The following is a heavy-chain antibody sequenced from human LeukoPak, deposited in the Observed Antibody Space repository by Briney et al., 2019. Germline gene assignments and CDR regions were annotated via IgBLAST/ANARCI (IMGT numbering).Heavy chain of an antibody. J-gene: IGHJ4*02. CDR1: GGSISNTNW. D-gene: IGHD2-8*01. CDR2: ISLTGLT. V-gene: IGHV4-4*02. Sequence: SETLSLTCGVSGGSISNTNWWSWVRQPPGQGLEWIGEISLTGLTHYNPSLVSRVTVSLDKSKNQLSLNLTSVTAADTAVYYCSRENGAFSPFGYWGQGTLVTVLS. CDR3: SRENGAFSPFGY.